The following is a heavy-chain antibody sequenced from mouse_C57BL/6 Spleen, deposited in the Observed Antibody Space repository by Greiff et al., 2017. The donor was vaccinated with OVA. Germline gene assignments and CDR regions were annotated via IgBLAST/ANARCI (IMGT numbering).Heavy chain of an antibody. V-gene: IGHV1-64*01. Sequence: QVQLQQPGAELVKPGASVKLSCKASGYTFTSYWMHCVKQRPGQGLEWIGMIHPNSGSTNYNEKFKSKATLTVDKSSSTAYMQLSSLTSEDSAVYYCARDPGDAMDYWGQGTSVTVSS. CDR3: ARDPGDAMDY. CDR2: IHPNSGST. J-gene: IGHJ4*01. CDR1: GYTFTSYW.